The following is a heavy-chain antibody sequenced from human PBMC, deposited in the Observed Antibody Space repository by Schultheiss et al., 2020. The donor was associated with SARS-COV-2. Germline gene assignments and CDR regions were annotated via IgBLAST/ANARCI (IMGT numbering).Heavy chain of an antibody. D-gene: IGHD5-18*01. J-gene: IGHJ4*02. CDR1: GGSISSYY. Sequence: GSLRLSCTVSGGSISSYYWSWIRQPAGKGLDWIGRIYTSGSTNYNPSLKSRVTMSVDTSKNQFSLKLSSVTAADTAVYYCARVDTAMVVDYWGQGTLVTVSS. V-gene: IGHV4-4*07. CDR3: ARVDTAMVVDY. CDR2: IYTSGST.